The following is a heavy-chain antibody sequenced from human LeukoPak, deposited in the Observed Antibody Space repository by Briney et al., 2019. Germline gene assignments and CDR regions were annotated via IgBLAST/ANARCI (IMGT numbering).Heavy chain of an antibody. CDR2: IYYSGST. Sequence: PSETLSLTCTVSGGSISSYYWSWIRQPPGKGLEWIGYIYYSGSTNYNPSLKSRVTISVDTSKNQFSLKLSSVTAADTAVYYCARWFGELSHYWYFDLWGRGTLVTVSS. J-gene: IGHJ2*01. CDR1: GGSISSYY. V-gene: IGHV4-59*01. CDR3: ARWFGELSHYWYFDL. D-gene: IGHD3-10*01.